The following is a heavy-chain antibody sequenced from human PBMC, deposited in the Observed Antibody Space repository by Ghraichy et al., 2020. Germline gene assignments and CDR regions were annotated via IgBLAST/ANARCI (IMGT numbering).Heavy chain of an antibody. J-gene: IGHJ4*02. Sequence: GGSLRLSCAAYGFTFSNYAINWVRQAPGKGLEWVSGISGSGGSTYYADSVKGRFTISRDNSKNTLYLQMNSLRAEDTALYYCAKVDSTAYSTGQFDYWGQGTLVTVSS. CDR3: AKVDSTAYSTGQFDY. D-gene: IGHD2-8*02. CDR1: GFTFSNYA. V-gene: IGHV3-23*01. CDR2: ISGSGGST.